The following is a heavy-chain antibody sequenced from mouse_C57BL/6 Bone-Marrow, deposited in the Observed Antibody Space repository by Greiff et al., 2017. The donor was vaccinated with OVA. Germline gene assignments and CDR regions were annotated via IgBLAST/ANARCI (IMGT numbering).Heavy chain of an antibody. D-gene: IGHD1-1*01. V-gene: IGHV1-81*01. CDR1: GYTFTSYG. J-gene: IGHJ1*03. CDR2: IYPRSGNT. CDR3: ARGYYGSSYWYFDV. Sequence: QVQLQQSGAELARPGASVKLSCKASGYTFTSYGISWVKQSTGQGLEWIGEIYPRSGNTYYNEKFKGKATLTADKSSSTAYMELRSLTSEDSAVYFCARGYYGSSYWYFDVWGTGTTVTVSS.